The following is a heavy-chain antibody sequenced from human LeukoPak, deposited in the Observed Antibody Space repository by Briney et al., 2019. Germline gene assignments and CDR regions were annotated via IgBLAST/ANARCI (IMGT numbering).Heavy chain of an antibody. V-gene: IGHV3-74*01. CDR1: GFTLSSCS. Sequence: GGSLRLPCAASGFTLSSCSMHWVRQATGKGLVGVSRITSDGSSISYADSVKGRFTIPRDNAKNTLYLQMNSLRAEDTAVYYCASSGHYYYYYTDVGGKGTTVTVSS. D-gene: IGHD6-6*01. CDR3: ASSGHYYYYYTDV. J-gene: IGHJ6*03. CDR2: ITSDGSSI.